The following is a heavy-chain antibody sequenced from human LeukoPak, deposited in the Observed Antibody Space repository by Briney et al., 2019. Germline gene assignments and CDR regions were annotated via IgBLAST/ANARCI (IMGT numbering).Heavy chain of an antibody. V-gene: IGHV3-23*01. CDR3: ASPPSITMVRGVPFDY. Sequence: GGSLRLSCAASGFTFSSYAMSWVRQAPGKGLEWVSVISGSGGSTYYADSVKGRFTISRDNSKNTLYLQMNSLRAEDTAVYYCASPPSITMVRGVPFDYWGQGTLVTVSS. CDR1: GFTFSSYA. CDR2: ISGSGGST. D-gene: IGHD3-10*01. J-gene: IGHJ4*02.